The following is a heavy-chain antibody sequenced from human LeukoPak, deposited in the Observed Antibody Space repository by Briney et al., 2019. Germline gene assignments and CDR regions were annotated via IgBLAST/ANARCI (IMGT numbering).Heavy chain of an antibody. J-gene: IGHJ4*02. D-gene: IGHD3-22*01. CDR3: ASGSRGYYSPCDH. V-gene: IGHV3-21*01. CDR1: GFTFSSYS. CDR2: ISSSSSYI. Sequence: GGSLRLSCAASGFTFSSYSMNWVRQAPGKGLEWVSSISSSSSYIYYADSVKGRFTISRDNAKNSLYLQMNSLRAEDTAVYYCASGSRGYYSPCDHWGQGTLVTVSS.